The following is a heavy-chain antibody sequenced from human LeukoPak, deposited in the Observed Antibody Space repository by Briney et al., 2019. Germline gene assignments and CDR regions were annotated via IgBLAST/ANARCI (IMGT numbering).Heavy chain of an antibody. Sequence: ASVKVSCKASGYTFTSYGISWVRQAPGQGLEWMGWISAYNGNTNYAQKLQDRVTMTTDTSTSTAYMELRSLGSDDTAVYYCARLGGYCSSTSCDYLDAFDIWGQGTMVTVSS. CDR2: ISAYNGNT. CDR1: GYTFTSYG. D-gene: IGHD2-2*01. J-gene: IGHJ3*02. V-gene: IGHV1-18*01. CDR3: ARLGGYCSSTSCDYLDAFDI.